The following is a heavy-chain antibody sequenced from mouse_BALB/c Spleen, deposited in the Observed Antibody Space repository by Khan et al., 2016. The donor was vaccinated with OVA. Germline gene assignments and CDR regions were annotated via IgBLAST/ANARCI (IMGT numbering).Heavy chain of an antibody. CDR1: GYSITSGSG. J-gene: IGHJ2*01. CDR3: ARTARRKY. CDR2: ISYSGST. D-gene: IGHD1-2*01. V-gene: IGHV3-2*02. Sequence: EVQLQESGPGLVKPSQSLSLTCTVTGYSITSGSGWNWIRQFPGNTLEWMGYISYSGSTNYNPSPKSRISITRDTSKNQFFLQLNSVTTADIATYYCARTARRKYWGQGTTLTVSS.